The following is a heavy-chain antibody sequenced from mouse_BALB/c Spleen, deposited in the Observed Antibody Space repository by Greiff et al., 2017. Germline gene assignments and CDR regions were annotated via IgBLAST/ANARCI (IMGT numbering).Heavy chain of an antibody. D-gene: IGHD2-10*02. V-gene: IGHV1-18*01. CDR3: AREMYGNYGGFAY. J-gene: IGHJ3*01. Sequence: VQLKQSGPELVKPGASMKISCKASGYSFTGYTMNWVKQSRGKNLEWIGLINPYNGGTSYNQKFKGKATLTVDKSSSTAYMELLSLTSEDSAVYYCAREMYGNYGGFAYWGQGTLVTVSA. CDR2: INPYNGGT. CDR1: GYSFTGYT.